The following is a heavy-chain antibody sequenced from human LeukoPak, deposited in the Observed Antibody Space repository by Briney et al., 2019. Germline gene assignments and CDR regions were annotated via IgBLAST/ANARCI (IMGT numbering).Heavy chain of an antibody. CDR1: GYTFTGYY. CDR3: ARVPLDIVVVPAAIPFDY. Sequence: ASVKVSCKASGYTFTGYYMHWVRRAPGQGLEWMGWINPNSGGTNYAQKFQGRVTMTRDTSISTAYMELSRLRSDDTAVYYCARVPLDIVVVPAAIPFDYWGQGTLVTVSS. J-gene: IGHJ4*02. D-gene: IGHD2-2*03. CDR2: INPNSGGT. V-gene: IGHV1-2*02.